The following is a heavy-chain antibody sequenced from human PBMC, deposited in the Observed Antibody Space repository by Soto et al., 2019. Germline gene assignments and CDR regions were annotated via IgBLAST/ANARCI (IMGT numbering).Heavy chain of an antibody. CDR3: GRLEGLATISYYFDY. J-gene: IGHJ4*02. CDR1: GESVSSSSYY. D-gene: IGHD3-9*01. Sequence: SETTSLTCTVSGESVSSSSYYWGWVRQPPGKGLEWIGSVYYSGSTYYNPSLESRVTISVDKSKNQFSLKLMSLSAADTAVYYCGRLEGLATISYYFDYWGQGALVTVSS. CDR2: VYYSGST. V-gene: IGHV4-39*01.